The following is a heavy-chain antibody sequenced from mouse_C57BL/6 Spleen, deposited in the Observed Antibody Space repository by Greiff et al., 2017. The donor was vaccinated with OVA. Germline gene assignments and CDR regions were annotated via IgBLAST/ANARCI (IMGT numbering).Heavy chain of an antibody. V-gene: IGHV1-61*01. J-gene: IGHJ3*01. D-gene: IGHD2-3*01. CDR1: GYTFPSYW. CDR3: ARYDGYSAWFAY. CDR2: LYPSDSET. Sequence: QVQLQQPGAELVRPGSSVKLSCQASGYTFPSYWMDWVKQRPGQGLEWIGNLYPSDSETHYNQKFKDKATLTVDKSSSTAYMQLSSLTSEDSAVYYCARYDGYSAWFAYWGQGTLVTVSA.